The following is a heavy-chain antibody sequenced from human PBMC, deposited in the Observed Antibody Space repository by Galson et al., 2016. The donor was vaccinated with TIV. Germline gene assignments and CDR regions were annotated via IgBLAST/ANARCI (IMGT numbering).Heavy chain of an antibody. CDR2: LSISGGST. CDR1: GFTFSRYA. Sequence: SLRLSCAASGFTFSRYAMSWVRQAPGKGLEWVSTLSISGGSTYYADSVKGRFTISRDNSKNTLYLQMNSLRAEDTAVYYCATGGGYGDSGFDSWGRGTLVTVSS. D-gene: IGHD3-16*02. V-gene: IGHV3-23*01. J-gene: IGHJ4*02. CDR3: ATGGGYGDSGFDS.